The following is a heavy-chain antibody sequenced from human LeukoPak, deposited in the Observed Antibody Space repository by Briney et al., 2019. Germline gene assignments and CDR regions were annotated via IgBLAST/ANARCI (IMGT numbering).Heavy chain of an antibody. D-gene: IGHD2-2*01. V-gene: IGHV3-23*01. CDR3: AKDKFTGIVPGTDAFDI. CDR2: ISGGGSST. CDR1: GFTFSNYA. Sequence: GGSLRLSCAASGFTFSNYAMSWVRQAPGKGLEWVSAISGGGSSTYYADSVKGRFTISRDNSKNTLYLQVNSPRAEDTAVYYCAKDKFTGIVPGTDAFDIWGQGTMVTVSS. J-gene: IGHJ3*02.